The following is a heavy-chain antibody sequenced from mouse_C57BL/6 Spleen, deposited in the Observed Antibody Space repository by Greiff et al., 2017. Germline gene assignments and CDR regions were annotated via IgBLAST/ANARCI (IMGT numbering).Heavy chain of an antibody. V-gene: IGHV1-52*01. Sequence: VQLQQSGAELVRPGSSVKLSCKASGYTFTSYWMHWVKQRPIQGLEWIGNIDPSDSETHYNQKFKDKATLTVDKSSSTAYMQLSSLTSEDSAVYYCAGWDDYDGGFAYWGQGTLVTVSA. D-gene: IGHD2-4*01. CDR2: IDPSDSET. CDR1: GYTFTSYW. CDR3: AGWDDYDGGFAY. J-gene: IGHJ3*01.